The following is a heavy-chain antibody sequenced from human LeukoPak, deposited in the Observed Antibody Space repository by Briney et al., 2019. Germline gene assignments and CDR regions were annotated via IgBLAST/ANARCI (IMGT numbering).Heavy chain of an antibody. J-gene: IGHJ3*02. CDR3: ARSRVRGSPHPNAFDI. CDR1: GDSIRSYG. CDR2: ISDYDGNK. D-gene: IGHD3-10*01. Sequence: ASVKVSCKASGDSIRSYGISWVRQAPGQGLEWMGWISDYDGNKNYAQNVKGRVTMTTYTSTTTAYMELRSLRSDDTAVYYCARSRVRGSPHPNAFDIWGQGTKVTVSS. V-gene: IGHV1-18*01.